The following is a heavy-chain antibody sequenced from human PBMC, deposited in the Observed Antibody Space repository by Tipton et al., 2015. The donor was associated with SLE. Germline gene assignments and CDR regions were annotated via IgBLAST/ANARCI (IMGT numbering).Heavy chain of an antibody. Sequence: TLSLTCAISGYSITSGYYWAWLRQPPGKGLEWIGTSHHRGNPYYNPSLGSRGTISVDTLKNQLSLRLRAVTAADTAGYYCARVVFTPRAVTMFFDPWGRGTLVTVTS. V-gene: IGHV4-38-2*01. CDR3: ARVVFTPRAVTMFFDP. D-gene: IGHD3-10*02. J-gene: IGHJ5*02. CDR1: GYSITSGYY. CDR2: SHHRGNP.